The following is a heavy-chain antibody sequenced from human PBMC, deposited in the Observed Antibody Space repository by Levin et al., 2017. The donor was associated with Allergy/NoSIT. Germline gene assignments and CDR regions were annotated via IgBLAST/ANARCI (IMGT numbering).Heavy chain of an antibody. Sequence: GESLKISCAASGFTFSSYGMHWVRQAPGKGLEWVAVISYDGSNKYYADSVKGRFTISRDNSKNTLYLQMNSLRAEDTAVYYCAKDLGTRISPDGAFDIWGQGTMVTVSS. CDR2: ISYDGSNK. CDR1: GFTFSSYG. D-gene: IGHD1-14*01. V-gene: IGHV3-30*18. CDR3: AKDLGTRISPDGAFDI. J-gene: IGHJ3*02.